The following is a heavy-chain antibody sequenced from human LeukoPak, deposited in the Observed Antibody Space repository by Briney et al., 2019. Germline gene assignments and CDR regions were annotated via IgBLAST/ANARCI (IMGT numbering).Heavy chain of an antibody. Sequence: GGSLRLSCAASGFSFSDYEMKWVRQAPEKGLEWVSYISSTGSTIYYADSVKGRFTISRDNAKESLYLEMNSLRVEDTAVYYCVRDGGFPGTTGTYEIWGQGTMVSVSP. CDR1: GFSFSDYE. CDR3: VRDGGFPGTTGTYEI. V-gene: IGHV3-48*03. J-gene: IGHJ3*02. D-gene: IGHD1-7*01. CDR2: ISSTGSTI.